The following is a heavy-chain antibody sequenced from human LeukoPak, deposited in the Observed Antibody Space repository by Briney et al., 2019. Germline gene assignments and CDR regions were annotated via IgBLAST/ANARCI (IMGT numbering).Heavy chain of an antibody. Sequence: SETLSLTCTVSSGSISSSSYFWDWIRQPPGKGLEWIGGIYYSGSTKYNPSLKSRVTISVDTSKNQFSLKLSSVTAADTAVYYCARRSYNYYDSSGYSYYFDYWVQGTLVTVSS. CDR3: ARRSYNYYDSSGYSYYFDY. CDR1: SGSISSSSYF. J-gene: IGHJ4*02. V-gene: IGHV4-39*01. D-gene: IGHD3-22*01. CDR2: IYYSGST.